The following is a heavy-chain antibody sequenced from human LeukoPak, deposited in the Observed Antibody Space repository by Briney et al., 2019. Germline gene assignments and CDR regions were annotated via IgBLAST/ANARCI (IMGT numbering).Heavy chain of an antibody. J-gene: IGHJ6*03. CDR1: GFTFSSYS. CDR3: ARGGSSGYYYYYYMDV. V-gene: IGHV3-48*01. D-gene: IGHD3-22*01. Sequence: GGSLRLSCAASGFTFSSYSMNWVRQAPGKGLEWVSYISSSSSTIYYADSVKGRFTISRDNAKNSLYLQMNSLRAEDTAVYYCARGGSSGYYYYYYMDVWGKGTTVTVSS. CDR2: ISSSSSTI.